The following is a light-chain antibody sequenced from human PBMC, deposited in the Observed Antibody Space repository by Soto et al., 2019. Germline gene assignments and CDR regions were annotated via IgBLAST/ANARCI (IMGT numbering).Light chain of an antibody. Sequence: VMTQSPATLSVSPGERATLSCRASQSVSTNLAWYQQKPGQAPRVLIYGASTRATAVPARFSGSGSGTEFTLTISSLQPEDFAVYYCQQYNNWYTFGQGTRLEI. CDR3: QQYNNWYT. CDR2: GAS. CDR1: QSVSTN. V-gene: IGKV3-15*01. J-gene: IGKJ5*01.